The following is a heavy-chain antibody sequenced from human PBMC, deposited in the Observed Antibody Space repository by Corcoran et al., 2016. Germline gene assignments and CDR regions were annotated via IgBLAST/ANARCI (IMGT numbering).Heavy chain of an antibody. CDR1: GGSISSSSYY. Sequence: QLQLQESGPGLVKPSETLSLTCTVSGGSISSSSYYWGWIRQPPGKGLEWIGSIYYSGSTYYNPSLKSRVTISVDTSKNQFSLKLSSVTAADTAGYYCERDLSLNLTPHLVCHAFDIWGQGTMVTVSS. CDR2: IYYSGST. D-gene: IGHD3-16*01. J-gene: IGHJ3*02. V-gene: IGHV4-39*07. CDR3: ERDLSLNLTPHLVCHAFDI.